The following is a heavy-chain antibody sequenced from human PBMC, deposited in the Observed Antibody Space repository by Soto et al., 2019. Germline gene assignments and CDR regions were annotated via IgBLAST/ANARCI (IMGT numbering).Heavy chain of an antibody. D-gene: IGHD6-19*01. CDR2: INPNSGGT. Sequence: QVQLVQSGAEVKKPGASVKVSCKASGYTFTGYYMHWVRQAPGQGLEWMGWINPNSGGTNYAQKFQGWVTMTRDTSISTAYRELSRLRSDDTAVYYCARGPEYSSGWYWYFDLWGRGTLVTVSS. CDR3: ARGPEYSSGWYWYFDL. J-gene: IGHJ2*01. V-gene: IGHV1-2*04. CDR1: GYTFTGYY.